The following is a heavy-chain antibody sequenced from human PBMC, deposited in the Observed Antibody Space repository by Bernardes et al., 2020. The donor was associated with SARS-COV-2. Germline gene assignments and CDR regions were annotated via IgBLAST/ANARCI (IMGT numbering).Heavy chain of an antibody. V-gene: IGHV1-18*01. D-gene: IGHD2-2*01. CDR1: AYTFTNYG. J-gene: IGHJ5*02. CDR2: ISAYNGNT. CDR3: ARACSSTSRYGSCWFDP. Sequence: ASVKVSCKASAYTFTNYGITWVRQAPGQGLEWMGWISAYNGNTNYAQKLEGGVTMTTDTSTSTAYMELRSLRSDDTAVYYCARACSSTSRYGSCWFDPWGQGTLVTVSS.